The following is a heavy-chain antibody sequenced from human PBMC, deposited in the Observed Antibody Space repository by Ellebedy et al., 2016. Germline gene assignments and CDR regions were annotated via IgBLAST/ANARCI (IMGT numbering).Heavy chain of an antibody. D-gene: IGHD2-15*01. CDR1: GYTVRSNS. J-gene: IGHJ6*03. CDR3: ARDVGYCSDDRCRSSYMDV. CDR2: ITVGNGIT. Sequence: ASVKVSCKASGYTVRSNSMHWLRQDSGQSLEWMGWITVGNGITKYSEKFQDRLTITRDTSANTVYMELSSLRSDDTAVYYCARDVGYCSDDRCRSSYMDVWGKGATVTVSS. V-gene: IGHV1-3*01.